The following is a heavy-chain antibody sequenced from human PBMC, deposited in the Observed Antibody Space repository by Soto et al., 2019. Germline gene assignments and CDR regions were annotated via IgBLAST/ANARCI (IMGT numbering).Heavy chain of an antibody. Sequence: QVQLVQSGAEVKRPGASVKVSCKASGYTFTSYGISWVRQAPGQGLERMGWISAYNGNTNYAQNLQGRVTMTTDTSTSTAYMELRSLRFDDTAVYYCAREDRLPSYGMDVWGQGTTVTVSS. J-gene: IGHJ6*02. CDR3: AREDRLPSYGMDV. V-gene: IGHV1-18*01. CDR2: ISAYNGNT. D-gene: IGHD6-25*01. CDR1: GYTFTSYG.